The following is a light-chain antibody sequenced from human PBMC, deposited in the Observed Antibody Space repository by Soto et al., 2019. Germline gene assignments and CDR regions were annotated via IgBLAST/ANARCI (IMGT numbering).Light chain of an antibody. Sequence: ELVMTQSPATLSVSPGERATLSCRASQSVSSNLAWYQQKPGQAPRLLIYGASTRATGIPARFSGSGSGTEFTLTISSLQSEDFAVYYCQQYNNWLTWTFGQGTKVDIK. CDR3: QQYNNWLTWT. J-gene: IGKJ1*01. V-gene: IGKV3-15*01. CDR1: QSVSSN. CDR2: GAS.